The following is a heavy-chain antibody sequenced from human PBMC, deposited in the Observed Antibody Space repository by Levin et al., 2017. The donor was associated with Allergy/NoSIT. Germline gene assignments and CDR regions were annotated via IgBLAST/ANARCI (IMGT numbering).Heavy chain of an antibody. J-gene: IGHJ5*02. CDR1: GGSISSYY. CDR3: ARCGSYGYSVGWFDP. D-gene: IGHD5-18*01. CDR2: IYYSGST. Sequence: SETLSLTCTVSGGSISSYYWSWIRQPPGKGLEWIGYIYYSGSTNYNPSLKSRVTISVDTSKNQFSLKLSSVTAADTAVYYCARCGSYGYSVGWFDPWGQGTLVTVSS. V-gene: IGHV4-59*01.